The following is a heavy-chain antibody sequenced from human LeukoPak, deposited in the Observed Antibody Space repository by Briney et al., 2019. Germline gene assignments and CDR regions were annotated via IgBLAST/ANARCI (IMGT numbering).Heavy chain of an antibody. V-gene: IGHV3-74*01. CDR1: GFTFNSYW. J-gene: IGHJ4*02. CDR3: ARERDDYKSRDFDY. Sequence: GGSLRLSCADSGFTFNSYWMHWVRQAPGRGLVWVSRINNDGSSTSYADSVWGRFTISRDNAKNTLYLQMNSLRAEDTAVYYCARERDDYKSRDFDYWGQGTLVTVSS. CDR2: INNDGSST. D-gene: IGHD5-24*01.